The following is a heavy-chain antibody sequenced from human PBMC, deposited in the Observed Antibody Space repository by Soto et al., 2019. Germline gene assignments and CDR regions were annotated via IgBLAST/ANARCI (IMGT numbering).Heavy chain of an antibody. D-gene: IGHD4-17*01. J-gene: IGHJ3*02. V-gene: IGHV3-33*01. CDR1: GFTFSSYG. CDR2: IWYDGSNK. CDR3: ARAPRGYGDPKAWGAFDI. Sequence: SLRLSCAASGFTFSSYGMHWVRQAPGKGLEWVAVIWYDGSNKYYADSVKGRFTISRDNSKNTLYLQMNSLRAEDTAVYNCARAPRGYGDPKAWGAFDIWGQGTMVTVSS.